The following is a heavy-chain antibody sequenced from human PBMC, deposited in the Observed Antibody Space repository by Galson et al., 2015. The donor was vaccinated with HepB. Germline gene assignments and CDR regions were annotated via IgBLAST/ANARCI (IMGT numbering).Heavy chain of an antibody. J-gene: IGHJ5*02. D-gene: IGHD3-10*01. CDR1: GGTFSSYA. Sequence: SVKVSCKASGGTFSSYAISWVRQAPGQGLEWMGRIIPILGIANYAQKFQGRVTITADKSTSTAYMELSSLRSEDTAVYYCARVPFIKHNWFDPWGQGTLVTVSS. V-gene: IGHV1-69*04. CDR2: IIPILGIA. CDR3: ARVPFIKHNWFDP.